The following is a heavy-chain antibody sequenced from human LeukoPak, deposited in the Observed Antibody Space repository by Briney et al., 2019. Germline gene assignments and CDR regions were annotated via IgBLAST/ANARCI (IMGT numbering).Heavy chain of an antibody. CDR2: ISAYNGNT. V-gene: IGHV1-18*01. D-gene: IGHD2-15*01. J-gene: IGHJ5*02. CDR1: GYTFTSYG. CDR3: ARDSRSVVVVAKPPNWFDP. Sequence: ASVKVSCKASGYTFTSYGISWVRQAPGQGLEWMGWISAYNGNTNYAQKLQGRVTMTTDTSTSTAYMELRSLRSVDTAVYYCARDSRSVVVVAKPPNWFDPWGQGTLVTVSS.